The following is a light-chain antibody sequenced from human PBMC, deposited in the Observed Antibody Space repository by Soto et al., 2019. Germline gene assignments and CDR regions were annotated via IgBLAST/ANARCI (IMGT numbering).Light chain of an antibody. CDR3: SSYAGSNNVV. J-gene: IGLJ2*01. CDR1: GSDLGGYSY. V-gene: IGLV2-8*01. Sequence: QSALTQPPSASGSPGQSVTISCTGSGSDLGGYSYVSWYQQHPGKAPKLMIYEVSKRPSGVPDRFSGSKSGSTASLTVSGLQAEDEADYYCSSYAGSNNVVFGGGTKVTVL. CDR2: EVS.